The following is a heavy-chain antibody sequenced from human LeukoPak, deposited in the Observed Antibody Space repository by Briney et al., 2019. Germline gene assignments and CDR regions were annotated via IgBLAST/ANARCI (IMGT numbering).Heavy chain of an antibody. CDR1: GFTFSSYS. Sequence: GGSLRLSCAASGFTFSSYSMNWVRQAPGKGLEWVSSISSSSSYIYYADSVKGRFTISRDNDKNSLYLQMNSLRAEDTAVYYCARGDLGDGSGSSYYYMDVWGKGTTVTVSS. D-gene: IGHD3-10*01. V-gene: IGHV3-21*01. CDR2: ISSSSSYI. CDR3: ARGDLGDGSGSSYYYMDV. J-gene: IGHJ6*03.